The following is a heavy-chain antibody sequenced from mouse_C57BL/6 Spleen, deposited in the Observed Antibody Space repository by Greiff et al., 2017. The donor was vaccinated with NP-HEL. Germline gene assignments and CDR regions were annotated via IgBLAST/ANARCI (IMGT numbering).Heavy chain of an antibody. Sequence: VQGVESGAELVRPGPSVKVSCKASGYAFTNYLIEWVKQRPGQGLEWIGVINPGSGGTNYNEKFKGKATLTADKSSSTAYMQLSSLTSEDSAVYFCARIYYGSGAYWGQGTLVTVSA. CDR2: INPGSGGT. J-gene: IGHJ3*01. D-gene: IGHD1-1*01. CDR1: GYAFTNYL. V-gene: IGHV1-54*01. CDR3: ARIYYGSGAY.